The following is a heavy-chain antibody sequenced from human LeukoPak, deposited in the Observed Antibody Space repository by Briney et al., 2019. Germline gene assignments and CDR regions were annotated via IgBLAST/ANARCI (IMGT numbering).Heavy chain of an antibody. V-gene: IGHV4-34*01. D-gene: IGHD3-22*01. CDR3: AGKRYYYDSSGYLFDY. Sequence: PSETLSLTCAVYGGSFSGYYWGWIRQPPGKGLEWIGEINHSGSTNYNPSLKSRVTISVDTSKNQFSLKLSSVTAADTAVYYCAGKRYYYDSSGYLFDYWGQGTLVTVSS. J-gene: IGHJ4*02. CDR1: GGSFSGYY. CDR2: INHSGST.